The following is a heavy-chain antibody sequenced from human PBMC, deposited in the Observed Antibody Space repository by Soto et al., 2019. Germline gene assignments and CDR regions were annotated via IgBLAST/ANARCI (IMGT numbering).Heavy chain of an antibody. CDR1: GFSVSSNY. CDR3: ATRSVTAPR. CDR2: IYSGGST. Sequence: EVQLVEAGGGLVKPGGSLRLSCAASGFSVSSNYMSWVRQAPGKGLECVSLIYSGGSTYYADSVKGRFTISRHNFNNTLYLQMNSLRSDDTAVYYCATRSVTAPRWGQGNLVTVSS. J-gene: IGHJ4*02. V-gene: IGHV3-53*04. D-gene: IGHD4-17*01.